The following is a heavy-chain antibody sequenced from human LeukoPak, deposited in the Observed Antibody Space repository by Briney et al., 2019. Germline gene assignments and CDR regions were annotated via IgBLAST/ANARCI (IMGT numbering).Heavy chain of an antibody. V-gene: IGHV3-30-3*01. CDR3: ARVSSSISCFGLDY. J-gene: IGHJ4*02. CDR2: ISYDGSNK. Sequence: GGSLRLSCAASGFTFSSYAMHWVRQAPGKGLEWVAVISYDGSNKYYADSVKGRFTISRDNSKNTLYLQMNSLRAEDTAVYYCARVSSSISCFGLDYWGQGILVTVSS. D-gene: IGHD2-2*01. CDR1: GFTFSSYA.